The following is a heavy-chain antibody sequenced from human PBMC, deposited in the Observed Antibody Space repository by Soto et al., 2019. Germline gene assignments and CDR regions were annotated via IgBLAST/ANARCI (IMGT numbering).Heavy chain of an antibody. V-gene: IGHV1-69*12. Sequence: QVQLVQSGAEVKKPGSSVKVSCKASGGTFSSYAISWGRQAPGQGLEWMGGIIPLFGAADYAQKFQGRVTITADESTSRAYMELSSLRSEDTAVYYCARDSGRSPEGQYCYGMDVWGQGTTVTVSS. CDR2: IIPLFGAA. J-gene: IGHJ6*01. CDR1: GGTFSSYA. CDR3: ARDSGRSPEGQYCYGMDV. D-gene: IGHD1-26*01.